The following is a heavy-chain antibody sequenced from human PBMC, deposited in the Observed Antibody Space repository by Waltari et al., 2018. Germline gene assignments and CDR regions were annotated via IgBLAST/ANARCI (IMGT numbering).Heavy chain of an antibody. V-gene: IGHV4-39*01. CDR3: ARQTWIQLWLYAFDI. J-gene: IGHJ3*02. D-gene: IGHD5-18*01. CDR2: IYYSGST. CDR1: GGSISSSSSY. Sequence: QLQLQESGPGLVKPSETLSLTCTVPGGSISSSSSYWGWIRQPPGKGLEWIGSIYYSGSTYYNPSLKSRVTISVDTSKNQFSLKLSSVTAADTAVYYCARQTWIQLWLYAFDIWGQGTMVTVSS.